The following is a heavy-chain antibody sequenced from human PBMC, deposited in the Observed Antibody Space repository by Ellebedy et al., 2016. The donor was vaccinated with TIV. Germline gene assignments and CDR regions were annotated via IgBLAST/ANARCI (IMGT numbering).Heavy chain of an antibody. J-gene: IGHJ4*02. Sequence: PGGSLRLSCAASGFIFSSYGMHWVRQAPRKGLEWVAFIRYDGTNKFYADSVKGRFIISRDDSKNTVYLQMNSLRADDTAIYHCARGPLGGTPRAFDSWGQGTLVTVSS. V-gene: IGHV3-30*02. CDR3: ARGPLGGTPRAFDS. D-gene: IGHD1-26*01. CDR1: GFIFSSYG. CDR2: IRYDGTNK.